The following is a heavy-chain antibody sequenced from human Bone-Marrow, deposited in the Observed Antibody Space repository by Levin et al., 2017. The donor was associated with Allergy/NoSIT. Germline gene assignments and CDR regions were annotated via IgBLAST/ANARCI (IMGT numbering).Heavy chain of an antibody. Sequence: GSGPTLVKPTQTLTLTCTFSGFSLTSSEVGVGWVRQPPGQALEWLALIYWNDDDRYSPALKSRLTITKATSKNHVVLTMTNVDPVDTAKYYCVHEFEVGYCAGGSCSETIGAFDHWGQGTLVTVSS. V-gene: IGHV2-5*01. J-gene: IGHJ4*02. D-gene: IGHD2-8*02. CDR3: VHEFEVGYCAGGSCSETIGAFDH. CDR1: GFSLTSSEVG. CDR2: IYWNDDD.